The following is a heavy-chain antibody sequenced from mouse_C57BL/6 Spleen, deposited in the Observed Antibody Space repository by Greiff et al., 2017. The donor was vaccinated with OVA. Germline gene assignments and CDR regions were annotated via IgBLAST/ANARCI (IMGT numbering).Heavy chain of an antibody. CDR1: GYTFTSYG. J-gene: IGHJ2*01. D-gene: IGHD2-3*01. CDR3: ARWDDGYSDY. Sequence: VHLVESGAELARPGASVKLSCKASGYTFTSYGISWVKQRTGQGLEWIGEIYPRSGNTYYNEKFKGKATLTADKSSSTAYMELRSLTSEDSAVYFCARWDDGYSDYWGQGTTLTVSS. CDR2: IYPRSGNT. V-gene: IGHV1-81*01.